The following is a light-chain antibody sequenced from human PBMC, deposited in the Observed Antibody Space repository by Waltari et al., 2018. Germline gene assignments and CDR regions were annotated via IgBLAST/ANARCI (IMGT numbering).Light chain of an antibody. J-gene: IGKJ2*01. V-gene: IGKV3-20*01. CDR3: QQYGNSPLYT. CDR1: QSVSGSY. Sequence: EIVLTQSPGTLSLSPGERATLSCRASQSVSGSYLAWYQQKPGQAPRLLIYGASSRAPGVPDRFGGSWSGTDFTLTISRLEPEDFAVYFCQQYGNSPLYTFGQVTKLEI. CDR2: GAS.